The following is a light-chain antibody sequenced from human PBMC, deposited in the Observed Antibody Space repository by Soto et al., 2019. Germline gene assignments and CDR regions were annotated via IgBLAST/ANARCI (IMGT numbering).Light chain of an antibody. V-gene: IGKV3-15*01. CDR1: QSVSSN. CDR3: QQYNNWPPLT. Sequence: EIVMTQSPATLSVSPGERATLSCRASQSVSSNLAWDQQKPGQAPRLLIYGASTRATGIPARFSGSGSGTEFTLTISSLQSEDFAVYYCQQYNNWPPLTFGQGTKAEIK. J-gene: IGKJ1*01. CDR2: GAS.